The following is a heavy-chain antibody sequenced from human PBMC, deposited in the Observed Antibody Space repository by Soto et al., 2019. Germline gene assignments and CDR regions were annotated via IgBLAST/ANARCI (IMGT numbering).Heavy chain of an antibody. D-gene: IGHD1-26*01. V-gene: IGHV3-23*01. CDR2: ISANGDTT. CDR1: GFKCSDNA. J-gene: IGHJ4*02. Sequence: EVQLLDSGGGWVQPGGSLRLSCAASGFKCSDNAMSWVRQAPGKGLEWVSAISANGDTTYYVASVRGRFTISRDNYKGTLHLQMNSLRADDTALYYCAQCPSPFGGCERVDYWGQGTLVTVSS. CDR3: AQCPSPFGGCERVDY.